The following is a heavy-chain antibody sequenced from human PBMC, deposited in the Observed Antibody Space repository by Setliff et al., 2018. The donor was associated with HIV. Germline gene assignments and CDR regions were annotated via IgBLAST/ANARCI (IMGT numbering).Heavy chain of an antibody. CDR3: ARGPWFYDSSGYSPFQH. J-gene: IGHJ1*01. Sequence: GASVKVSCKASKGTFTTYRFTWVRQAPGQGLEWMGRIIPILGIANYAQKFQGRVTITADKSTSTAYMELSSLSSEDTAVYYCARGPWFYDSSGYSPFQHWGQGTLVTVSS. D-gene: IGHD3-22*01. CDR2: IIPILGIA. CDR1: KGTFTTYR. V-gene: IGHV1-69*04.